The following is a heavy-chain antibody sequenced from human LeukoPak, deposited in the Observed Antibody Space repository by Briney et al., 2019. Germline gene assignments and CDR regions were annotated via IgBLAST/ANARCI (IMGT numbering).Heavy chain of an antibody. J-gene: IGHJ4*02. V-gene: IGHV4-34*01. D-gene: IGHD6-19*01. CDR2: IYYSGST. Sequence: SETLSLTCAVYGGSFGGDFWSWIRQPPGKGLEWIGSIYYSGSTYYNPSLESRVTISVDTSKNQFSLKLSSVTAADTAVYYCATSGWYLLPGVYWGQGTLVTVSS. CDR3: ATSGWYLLPGVY. CDR1: GGSFGGDF.